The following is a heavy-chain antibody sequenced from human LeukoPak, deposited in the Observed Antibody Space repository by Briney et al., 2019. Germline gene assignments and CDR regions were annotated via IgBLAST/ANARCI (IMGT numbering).Heavy chain of an antibody. CDR2: IYYSGST. CDR1: GGSISSGGYY. D-gene: IGHD3-3*02. J-gene: IGHJ4*02. CDR3: ARDPSLFSGYFDY. Sequence: SQTLSLTCTVSGGSISSGGYYWSWIRQHPGKGLEWIGYIYYSGSTYYNPSLKSRVTISVDTSKNQFSLKLSSVTAADTAVYYCARDPSLFSGYFDYWGQGTLVTVSS. V-gene: IGHV4-31*03.